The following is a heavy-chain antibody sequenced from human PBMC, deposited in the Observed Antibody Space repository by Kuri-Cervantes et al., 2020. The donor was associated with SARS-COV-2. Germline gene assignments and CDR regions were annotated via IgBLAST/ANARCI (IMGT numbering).Heavy chain of an antibody. J-gene: IGHJ4*02. V-gene: IGHV3-30-3*01. CDR3: QSLGGVIVQN. D-gene: IGHD3-16*02. Sequence: GGSLRLSCAASGFTFSSYAMRWVRQAPGKGLEWVAVISYDGSNKYYADSVKGRFTISRDNSKNTLYLQMNSLRAEDTAVYYCQSLGGVIVQNWGQGTLVTVSS. CDR2: ISYDGSNK. CDR1: GFTFSSYA.